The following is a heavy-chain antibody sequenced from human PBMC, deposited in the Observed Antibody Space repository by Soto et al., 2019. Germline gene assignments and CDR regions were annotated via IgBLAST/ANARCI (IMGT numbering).Heavy chain of an antibody. J-gene: IGHJ6*02. D-gene: IGHD3-10*01. Sequence: GGSLRLSCAASGFTFSSYWMHWVRQAPGKGLVWVSRINSDGSSTSYADSVKGRFTISRDNAKNTLYLQMNSLRAEDTAVYYCARLGSERDYGMDVWGQGTTVTVSS. CDR3: ARLGSERDYGMDV. CDR2: INSDGSST. V-gene: IGHV3-74*01. CDR1: GFTFSSYW.